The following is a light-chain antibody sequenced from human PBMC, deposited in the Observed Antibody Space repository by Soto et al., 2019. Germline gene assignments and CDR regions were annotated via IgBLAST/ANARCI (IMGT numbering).Light chain of an antibody. CDR2: RAS. CDR1: QNIYYN. J-gene: IGKJ1*01. CDR3: LQYHNLWA. V-gene: IGKV3-15*01. Sequence: ILMTQSPATVPVSPGESATLSCRDSQNIYYNVAWYQHRPGQAPRLLIYRASTRAPGVPARFSGSGSGTEFTLTISSLQPEDFTVYSCLQYHNLWAFGQGTKVDIK.